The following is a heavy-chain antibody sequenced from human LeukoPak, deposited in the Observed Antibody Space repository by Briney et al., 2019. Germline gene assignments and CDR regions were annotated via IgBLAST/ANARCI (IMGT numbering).Heavy chain of an antibody. Sequence: PGGSLTLSCAASGFTFSSYEMKWVGQPPPREVEGVSWISSSGSTIYYEPSVKGRFTISRDNAKNSLYLQMNSVSAEDTAVYYCARCSGGRCCYFDYWGQGTLVTVSS. V-gene: IGHV3-48*03. J-gene: IGHJ4*02. CDR3: ARCSGGRCCYFDY. D-gene: IGHD2-15*01. CDR1: GFTFSSYE. CDR2: ISSSGSTI.